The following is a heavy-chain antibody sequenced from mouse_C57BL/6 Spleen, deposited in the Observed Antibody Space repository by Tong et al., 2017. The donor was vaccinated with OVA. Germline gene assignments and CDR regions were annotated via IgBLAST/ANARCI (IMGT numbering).Heavy chain of an antibody. CDR2: IWTGGGT. CDR1: GFSLTSYA. J-gene: IGHJ4*01. D-gene: IGHD2-5*01. V-gene: IGHV2-9-1*01. Sequence: VQLKESGPGMVAPSQSLSITCTVSGFSLTSYAISWVRQPPGKGLEWLGVIWTGGGTNYNSALKSRLSISKDNSKRQVFLKMNSLQTDDTARYYCARYYSNYDYAMDYWGQGTSVTVSS. CDR3: ARYYSNYDYAMDY.